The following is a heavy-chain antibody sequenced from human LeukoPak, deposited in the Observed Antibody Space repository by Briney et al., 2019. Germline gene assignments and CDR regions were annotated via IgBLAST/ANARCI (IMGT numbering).Heavy chain of an antibody. V-gene: IGHV4-61*05. CDR1: GGSISSSSYY. CDR2: IYYSGST. CDR3: AREGERYYDSSGYSSIIDY. D-gene: IGHD3-22*01. Sequence: SETLSLTCTVSGGSISSSSYYWGWIRQPPGKGLEWIGYIYYSGSTNYNPSLKSRVTISVDTSKNQFSLKLSSVTAADTAVYYCAREGERYYDSSGYSSIIDYWGQGTLVTVSS. J-gene: IGHJ4*02.